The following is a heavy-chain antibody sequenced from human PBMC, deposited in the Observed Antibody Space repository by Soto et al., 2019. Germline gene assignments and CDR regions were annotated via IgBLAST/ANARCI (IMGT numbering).Heavy chain of an antibody. J-gene: IGHJ4*02. Sequence: QVQLVQSGAEVKKPGASVKVSCMASGYIFTNHYIHWVRQAPGQGLEWMGIINPSGGSTNYLQKFQGRVTMTRDTSTSIVYMELSSLRSEDTAVYFCARADYYDSSGFYYDYWCQGTLGTVSS. CDR2: INPSGGST. V-gene: IGHV1-46*01. CDR3: ARADYYDSSGFYYDY. D-gene: IGHD3-22*01. CDR1: GYIFTNHY.